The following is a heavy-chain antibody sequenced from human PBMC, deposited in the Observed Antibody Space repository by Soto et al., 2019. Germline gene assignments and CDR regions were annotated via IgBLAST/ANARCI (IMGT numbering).Heavy chain of an antibody. Sequence: QVQLVQSGAEVKKPGSSVKVSCKASGGTFSSYTISWVRQAPGQGLEWMGRIIPILGIANYAQKFQGRVTITADKSTSTAYMELISLRSEDTAVYYCARDDIVVVPAAMLDYYYYYYMDVWGKGTTVTVSS. CDR2: IIPILGIA. CDR3: ARDDIVVVPAAMLDYYYYYYMDV. J-gene: IGHJ6*03. V-gene: IGHV1-69*08. CDR1: GGTFSSYT. D-gene: IGHD2-2*01.